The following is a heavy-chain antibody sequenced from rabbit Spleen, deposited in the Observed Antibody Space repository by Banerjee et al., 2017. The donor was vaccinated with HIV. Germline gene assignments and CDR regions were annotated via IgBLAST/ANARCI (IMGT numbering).Heavy chain of an antibody. D-gene: IGHD1-1*01. Sequence: QSLEESGGDLVKPGASLTLTCTASGFSFSSSDYMCWVRQAPGKGLEWISCIDTGSSGFTYFATWAKGRFTCSKTSSTTVTLQMTRLTAADTATYFCARDTSSSFSSYGMDLWGQGTLVTV. J-gene: IGHJ6*01. CDR3: ARDTSSSFSSYGMDL. CDR1: GFSFSSSDY. CDR2: IDTGSSGFT. V-gene: IGHV1S40*01.